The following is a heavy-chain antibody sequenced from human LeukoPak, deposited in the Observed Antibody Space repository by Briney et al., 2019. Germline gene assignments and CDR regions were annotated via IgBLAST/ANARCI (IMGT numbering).Heavy chain of an antibody. CDR3: ARDPYNRYYGDDYYYYMDV. V-gene: IGHV3-15*01. CDR2: IKSKTDGGTT. D-gene: IGHD4-17*01. J-gene: IGHJ6*03. CDR1: GFTFSDAW. Sequence: GGSLRLSCAASGFTFSDAWMSWVRQAPGKGVEWVGRIKSKTDGGTTDYAAPVKGRFTISRDDSKNTLYLHVNSLRPEDTAVYYCARDPYNRYYGDDYYYYMDVWGKGTTVTISS.